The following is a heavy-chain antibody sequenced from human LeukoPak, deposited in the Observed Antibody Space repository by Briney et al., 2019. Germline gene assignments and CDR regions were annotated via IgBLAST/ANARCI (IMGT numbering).Heavy chain of an antibody. V-gene: IGHV1-8*03. D-gene: IGHD5-12*01. Sequence: ASVKVSCKASGYTFTSYDINWVRQATGPGLEWMGWMNPNSGNTGYAQKFQGRVTIPRNTSISTAYMELSSLRSEDPAVYYCARGEGYSGYDLDYWGQGTLVTVSS. CDR3: ARGEGYSGYDLDY. CDR2: MNPNSGNT. CDR1: GYTFTSYD. J-gene: IGHJ4*02.